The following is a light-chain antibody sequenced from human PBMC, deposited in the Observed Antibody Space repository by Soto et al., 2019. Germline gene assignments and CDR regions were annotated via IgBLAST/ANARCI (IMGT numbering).Light chain of an antibody. V-gene: IGLV1-47*01. J-gene: IGLJ2*01. CDR2: RNN. CDR3: AAWDAGVSGPA. Sequence: QSVLTQPPSASGTPGQRVTISCSGSSSNIGSKYVYWYQQLPGTAPKLLMYRNNQRPSGVPDRFSGSKSGTSASLAISGLRSVDEADYYCAAWDAGVSGPAFGGGAKVTVL. CDR1: SSNIGSKY.